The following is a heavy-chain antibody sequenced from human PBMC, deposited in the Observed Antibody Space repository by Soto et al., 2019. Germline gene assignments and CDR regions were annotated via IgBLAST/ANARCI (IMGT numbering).Heavy chain of an antibody. Sequence: QVQLVQSGAEVKKPGSSVKVSCKASGGTFSSYAITWVRQAPGQGLEWMGGIIPIFGTANYAQKFQGRVTITEDESTSTAYMELSSLRSEDTAVYDCASRAQYSSSWYRGFDYWGQGTLVTVSS. D-gene: IGHD6-13*01. J-gene: IGHJ4*02. CDR2: IIPIFGTA. V-gene: IGHV1-69*12. CDR1: GGTFSSYA. CDR3: ASRAQYSSSWYRGFDY.